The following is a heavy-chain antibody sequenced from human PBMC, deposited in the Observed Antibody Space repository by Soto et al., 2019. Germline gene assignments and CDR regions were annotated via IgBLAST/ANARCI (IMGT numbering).Heavy chain of an antibody. Sequence: EVQLVESGGGLVQPGGSLGLPCGASGFTFSAYWMGWVRQAPGAGLQWVATIKTDGSEKYYVDSVTGRFTISRDNDKNSLYLQLNTLRAEDTGVYYCARPVRGSPEDVWGQGTTVTVSS. J-gene: IGHJ6*02. D-gene: IGHD3-16*01. CDR1: GFTFSAYW. V-gene: IGHV3-7*05. CDR2: IKTDGSEK. CDR3: ARPVRGSPEDV.